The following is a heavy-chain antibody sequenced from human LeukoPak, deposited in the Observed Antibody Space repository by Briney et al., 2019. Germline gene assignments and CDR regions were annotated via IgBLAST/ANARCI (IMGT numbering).Heavy chain of an antibody. D-gene: IGHD3-22*01. CDR3: ARVGGGYYTDY. Sequence: GGSQTLFCAASGFTFSSYAMYWVRQAPGKGLEYVSVISSDGGSTYYANSVKGRFTISRDNSKNTLYLQMGSLRAEDMAVYYCARVGGGYYTDYWGQGTLVTVSS. V-gene: IGHV3-64*01. CDR2: ISSDGGST. J-gene: IGHJ4*02. CDR1: GFTFSSYA.